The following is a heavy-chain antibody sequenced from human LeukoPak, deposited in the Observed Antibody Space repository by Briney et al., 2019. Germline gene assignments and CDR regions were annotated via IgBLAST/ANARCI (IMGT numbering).Heavy chain of an antibody. CDR1: GFPFSSYW. D-gene: IGHD3-9*01. V-gene: IGHV3-23*01. CDR3: AKGDNNILTGYYNSFDS. J-gene: IGHJ4*02. Sequence: GGSLRLSCVASGFPFSSYWMTWVRQAPGKGLEWVSSISGSGISTYYADSVKGRFTISRDNSRNTLYLQMSSLRAEDTALFYCAKGDNNILTGYYNSFDSWGRGTLVTVSS. CDR2: ISGSGIST.